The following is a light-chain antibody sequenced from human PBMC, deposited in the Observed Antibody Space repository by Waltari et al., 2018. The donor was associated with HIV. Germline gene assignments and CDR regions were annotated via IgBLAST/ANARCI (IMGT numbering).Light chain of an antibody. V-gene: IGLV1-44*01. CDR3: AAWDGSLNGRVV. CDR1: SSNIGSNT. J-gene: IGLJ2*01. Sequence: QSVLTQPPSASGTPGQRVTISCSGSSSNIGSNTVNWYQQLPGTAPKLLIYSNNQRPSGVPDRCSGSKSGTSASLASSGLQSEDEADYYCAAWDGSLNGRVVFGGGTKLTVL. CDR2: SNN.